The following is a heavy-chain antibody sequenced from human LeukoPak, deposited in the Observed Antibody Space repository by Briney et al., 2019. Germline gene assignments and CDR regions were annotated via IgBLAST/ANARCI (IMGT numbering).Heavy chain of an antibody. Sequence: PSETLPLTCTVSGGSINSYYWSWIRQPPGKGLEWIGCIYYSGRTYYNPSLKSRVTISVDMSKSQFSLRLTSVTAADTAVYYCARKNDFEIWGQGTLVTVSS. CDR1: GGSINSYY. D-gene: IGHD2/OR15-2a*01. V-gene: IGHV4-59*01. CDR3: ARKNDFEI. J-gene: IGHJ3*02. CDR2: IYYSGRT.